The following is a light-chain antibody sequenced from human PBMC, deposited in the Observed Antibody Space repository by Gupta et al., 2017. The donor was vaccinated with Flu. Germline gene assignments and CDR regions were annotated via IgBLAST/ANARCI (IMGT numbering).Light chain of an antibody. Sequence: PDTLSLSPGERATRSGRASQRVSSYLAWYQKKPGQAPRLRIYEAANRATGITARVSGSGSGTDFILTISSLEPEDFAVYYCQQRNNWPRTFGQGTKLEIK. CDR1: QRVSSY. CDR2: EAA. J-gene: IGKJ2*01. V-gene: IGKV3-11*01. CDR3: QQRNNWPRT.